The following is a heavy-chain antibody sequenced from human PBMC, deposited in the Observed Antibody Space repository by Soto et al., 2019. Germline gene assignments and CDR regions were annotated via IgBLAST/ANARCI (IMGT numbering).Heavy chain of an antibody. Sequence: QVQLVQSGAEVKKPGSSVKVSCKASGGTFSSYAFSWVRQAPGQGLEWMGGIIPIFGTANYAQKFQGRVTITADESTSTAYMELSSLISEDTTVYYCARVRVRFLEWLGSEGWGQGTLVTVSS. D-gene: IGHD3-3*01. J-gene: IGHJ4*02. CDR2: IIPIFGTA. V-gene: IGHV1-69*12. CDR3: ARVRVRFLEWLGSEG. CDR1: GGTFSSYA.